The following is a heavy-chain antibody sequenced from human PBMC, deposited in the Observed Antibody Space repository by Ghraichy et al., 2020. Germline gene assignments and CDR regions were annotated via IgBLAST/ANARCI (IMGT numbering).Heavy chain of an antibody. J-gene: IGHJ6*02. CDR2: IYYSGST. Sequence: SETLSLTCTVSGGSISSGGYYWSWIRQHPGKGLEWIGYIYYSGSTYYNPSLKSRVTISVDTSKNQFSLKLSSVTAADTAVYYCARAPRDSKSYYYYYGMDVWGQGTTVTVSS. D-gene: IGHD4-11*01. CDR3: ARAPRDSKSYYYYYGMDV. V-gene: IGHV4-31*03. CDR1: GGSISSGGYY.